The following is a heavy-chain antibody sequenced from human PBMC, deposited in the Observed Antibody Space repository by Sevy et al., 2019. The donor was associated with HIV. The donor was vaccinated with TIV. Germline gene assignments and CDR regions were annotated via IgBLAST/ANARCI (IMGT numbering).Heavy chain of an antibody. D-gene: IGHD3-3*01. CDR3: ARAGKYDFWSGYLTPPEWFDP. CDR1: GGSISSGDYY. J-gene: IGHJ5*02. CDR2: IYDSGST. V-gene: IGHV4-30-4*01. Sequence: SETLSLTCTVSGGSISSGDYYWSWIRQPPGKGLEWIGYIYDSGSTYYNPSLKSRVTISVDTSKNQFSLKLSSVTAADTAVYYCARAGKYDFWSGYLTPPEWFDPWGQGTLVTVSS.